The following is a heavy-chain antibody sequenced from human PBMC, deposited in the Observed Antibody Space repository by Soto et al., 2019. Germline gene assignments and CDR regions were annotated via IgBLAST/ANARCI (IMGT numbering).Heavy chain of an antibody. D-gene: IGHD6-13*01. J-gene: IGHJ4*02. CDR3: ARDRERDAWYEDY. CDR2: ISGRDGST. Sequence: ESVGGLVQPGGSLRLSCVASGFSFSSYAMNWVRQAPGKGLEWVSVISGRDGSTYYADSVKGRFTISRDNSKNTLYLQMNSLRAEDTAVYYCARDRERDAWYEDYWGQGTLVTVSS. CDR1: GFSFSSYA. V-gene: IGHV3-23*01.